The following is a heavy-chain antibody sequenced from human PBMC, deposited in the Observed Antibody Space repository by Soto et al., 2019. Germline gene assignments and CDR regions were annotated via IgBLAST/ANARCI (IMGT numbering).Heavy chain of an antibody. Sequence: QVQLVQSGGALVTPGGSLRLSCAASGFTFSDYAMNWICQALGRGLEWISYIGPRGSTVYYADSVKGRFTISRDNARKSLFLQMNILRVEDTAVYYCSRGTDYYPYWGPGSLVTVSS. J-gene: IGHJ4*02. V-gene: IGHV3-11*01. CDR3: SRGTDYYPY. CDR1: GFTFSDYA. CDR2: IGPRGSTV.